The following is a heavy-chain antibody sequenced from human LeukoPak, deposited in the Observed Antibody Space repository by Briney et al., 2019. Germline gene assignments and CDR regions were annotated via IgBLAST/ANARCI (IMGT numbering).Heavy chain of an antibody. CDR1: GFTFSSYS. CDR3: AETAAAAGPTRHFDS. Sequence: GGSLRLSCAASGFTFSSYSMNWVRQAPGKGLEWVSVISYSGDTTYYADSVKGRFTFSRDNSRNTLYLQMNNLRVEDTAIYYCAETAAAAGPTRHFDSWGQGSLVTVSS. D-gene: IGHD6-13*01. CDR2: ISYSGDTT. V-gene: IGHV3-23*01. J-gene: IGHJ4*02.